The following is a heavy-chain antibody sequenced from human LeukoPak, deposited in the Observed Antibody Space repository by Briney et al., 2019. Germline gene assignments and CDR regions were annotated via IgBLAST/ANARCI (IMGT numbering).Heavy chain of an antibody. CDR2: ISGSGGST. CDR1: GFTFSSYA. V-gene: IGHV3-23*01. CDR3: AKDYCSSTSCPAAVAYFDY. Sequence: PGGSLRLSCAASGFTFSSYAMSWVRQAPGKGLEWVSAISGSGGSTYYADSVKGRFTISRDNSKNTLYLQMNSLRAEDTAVYYCAKDYCSSTSCPAAVAYFDYWGQGTLVTVSS. J-gene: IGHJ4*02. D-gene: IGHD2-2*01.